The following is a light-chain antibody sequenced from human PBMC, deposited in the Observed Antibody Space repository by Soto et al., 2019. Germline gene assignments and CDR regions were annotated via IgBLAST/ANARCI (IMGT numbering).Light chain of an antibody. CDR1: SSNIGSHF. CDR3: AVWDQSLTGWV. J-gene: IGLJ3*02. Sequence: QSALTQPPSASGTPGQSLTISCSGSSSNIGSHFVYWYQHVPGTAPKLLIFRDGQRPSGVPARFFGSKSGTSASLAFSGLRSEDEADYYCAVWDQSLTGWVFGGGTKLTVL. CDR2: RDG. V-gene: IGLV1-47*01.